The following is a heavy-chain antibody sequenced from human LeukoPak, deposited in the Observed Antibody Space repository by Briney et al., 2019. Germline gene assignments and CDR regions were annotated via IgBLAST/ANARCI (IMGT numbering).Heavy chain of an antibody. CDR1: GFTFSSYG. CDR3: AKEVDTAMDDYYYYGMDV. CDR2: ISGSGGST. Sequence: GGSLRLSCAASGFTFSSYGMSWVRQAPGKGLEWVSAISGSGGSTYYADSVKGRFTISRDNSKNTLYLQMNSLRAEDTAVYYCAKEVDTAMDDYYYYGMDVWGKGTTVTVSS. J-gene: IGHJ6*04. D-gene: IGHD5-18*01. V-gene: IGHV3-23*01.